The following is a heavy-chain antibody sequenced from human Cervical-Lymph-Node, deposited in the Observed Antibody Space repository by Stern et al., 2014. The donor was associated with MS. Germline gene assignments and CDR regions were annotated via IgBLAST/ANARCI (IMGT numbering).Heavy chain of an antibody. V-gene: IGHV5-51*01. CDR1: GYTFTNNW. CDR2: IYPDDSDI. CDR3: ARHPPRRKWDDPNYGMDV. Sequence: EVQLVESGAEVKKPGESLKISCKGSGYTFTNNWIAWVRQMPGKGLEWMGIIYPDDSDIRYSPSLQGPVTISAAKSIRTAYLQGSSLKPADSAVYYWARHPPRRKWDDPNYGMDVWGQGTTVTVSS. D-gene: IGHD1-1*01. J-gene: IGHJ6*02.